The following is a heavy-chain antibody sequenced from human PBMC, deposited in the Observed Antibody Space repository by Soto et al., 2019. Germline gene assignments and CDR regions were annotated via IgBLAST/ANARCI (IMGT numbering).Heavy chain of an antibody. V-gene: IGHV1-69*08. CDR3: ARPDFGDYWYFDL. D-gene: IGHD4-17*01. Sequence: QDQLVQSGAEVKKPGSSVKVSCKASGGTFSSHTFSWVRQAPGQGLEWMGRIIPALGTATYAQKFQGRVTITADESATTVYMELDSLRSEETAVSYCARPDFGDYWYFDLWGRGTLVTVSS. CDR1: GGTFSSHT. J-gene: IGHJ2*01. CDR2: IIPALGTA.